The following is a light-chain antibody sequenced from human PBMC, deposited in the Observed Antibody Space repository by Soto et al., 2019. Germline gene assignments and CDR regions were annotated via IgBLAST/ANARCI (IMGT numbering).Light chain of an antibody. J-gene: IGKJ1*01. CDR2: DAS. CDR1: QSVIGY. Sequence: EIVLTQSPATLSLSPGERATLSCRASQSVIGYLAWFQQKPGQAPRLLIYDASNRATGIPARFSGSGSGTDFTLTISSLEPEDFAVYYCQQSSNWPWTFGQGTKVEIK. V-gene: IGKV3-11*01. CDR3: QQSSNWPWT.